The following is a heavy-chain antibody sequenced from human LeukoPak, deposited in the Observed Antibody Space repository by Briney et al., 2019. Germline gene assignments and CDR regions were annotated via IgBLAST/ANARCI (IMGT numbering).Heavy chain of an antibody. CDR3: ASPKYDYGDYEKDY. D-gene: IGHD4-17*01. CDR2: IYTSGST. V-gene: IGHV4-61*02. CDR1: GGSISSGSYY. Sequence: SQTLSLTCTVSGGSISSGSYYWSWIRQPAGKGLEWIGRIYTSGSTNYNPSLKSRVTISVDTSKNQFSLKLSSVTAADTAVYYCASPKYDYGDYEKDYWGQGTLVTVSS. J-gene: IGHJ4*02.